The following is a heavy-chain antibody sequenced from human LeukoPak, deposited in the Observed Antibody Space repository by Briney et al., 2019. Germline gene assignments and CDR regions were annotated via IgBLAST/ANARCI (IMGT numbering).Heavy chain of an antibody. Sequence: GASVKVSCKASGYTFTSYDINWVRQATGQGLEWMGWMNPNSGNTGYAQKFQGRVTMTRNTSISTAYMELSSLRSEDTAVYYCARRTVGAANFDYWGQGTLVTVSS. CDR3: ARRTVGAANFDY. CDR2: MNPNSGNT. J-gene: IGHJ4*02. CDR1: GYTFTSYD. D-gene: IGHD1-26*01. V-gene: IGHV1-8*01.